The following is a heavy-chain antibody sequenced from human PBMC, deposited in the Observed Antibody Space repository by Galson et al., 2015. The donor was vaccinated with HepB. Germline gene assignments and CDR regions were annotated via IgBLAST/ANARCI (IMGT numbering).Heavy chain of an antibody. J-gene: IGHJ5*02. Sequence: SETLSLTCAVYGGSFSGYYWSWIRQPPWKGLEWIGEINHSGSTNYNPSLKSRVTISVDTSKNQFSLKLSSVTAADTAVYYCARKTTVVTPFLGWDWFDPWGQGTLVTVSS. D-gene: IGHD4-23*01. CDR3: ARKTTVVTPFLGWDWFDP. V-gene: IGHV4-34*01. CDR1: GGSFSGYY. CDR2: INHSGST.